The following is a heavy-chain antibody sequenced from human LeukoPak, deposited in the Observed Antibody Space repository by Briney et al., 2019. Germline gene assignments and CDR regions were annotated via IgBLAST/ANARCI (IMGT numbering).Heavy chain of an antibody. CDR2: IYYSGST. J-gene: IGHJ5*02. CDR3: ASSPSYCSGGSCYPNWFDP. Sequence: SETLSLTCTVSGGSISSYYWSWIRQPPGKGLEWIGHIYYSGSTNYNPSLKSRVTISVDTSKNQFSLKLSSVTAADTAVYYCASSPSYCSGGSCYPNWFDPWGQGTLVTVSS. D-gene: IGHD2-15*01. CDR1: GGSISSYY. V-gene: IGHV4-59*01.